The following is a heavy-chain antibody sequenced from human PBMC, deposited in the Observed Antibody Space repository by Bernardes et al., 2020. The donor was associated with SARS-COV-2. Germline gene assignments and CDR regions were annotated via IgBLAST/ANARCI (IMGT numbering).Heavy chain of an antibody. J-gene: IGHJ6*03. V-gene: IGHV3-11*05. CDR1: GFTFRDSY. D-gene: IGHD3-10*01. CDR2: SSNSSDYT. Sequence: GGSLRLSCAASGFTFRDSYMRWIRQAPGKGLEWVSYSSNSSDYTNYADSVKGRFTISRDNAKNSLSLQMNSLRAEDTAVYYCARDMSYGPLDYYYYYMDVWGKGTTVTVAS. CDR3: ARDMSYGPLDYYYYYMDV.